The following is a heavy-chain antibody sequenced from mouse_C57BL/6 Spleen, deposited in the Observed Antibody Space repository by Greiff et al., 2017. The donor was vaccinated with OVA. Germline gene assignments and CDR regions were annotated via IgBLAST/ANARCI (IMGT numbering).Heavy chain of an antibody. CDR3: TTRGYDGPYYFDY. Sequence: EVKLMESGAELVRPGASVKLSCTASGFNIKDYYMHWVKQRPEQGLEWIGRTDPEDGDTEYAPKFQGKATMTADTSSNTAYLQLSSLTSEDTAVYYCTTRGYDGPYYFDYWGQGTTLTVSS. J-gene: IGHJ2*01. CDR1: GFNIKDYY. V-gene: IGHV14-1*01. CDR2: TDPEDGDT. D-gene: IGHD2-2*01.